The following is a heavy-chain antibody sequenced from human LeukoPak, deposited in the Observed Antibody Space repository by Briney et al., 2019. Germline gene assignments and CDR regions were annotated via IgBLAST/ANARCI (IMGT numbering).Heavy chain of an antibody. CDR1: GFTFRGFL. V-gene: IGHV3-7*01. Sequence: AGGSLRLSCAASGFTFRGFLMSWVRQIPGKGLEWVANIKQDGSEKYYADALKGRFTISRDNTKNSLSLQMNNLIVEDTAVYYCARAGSNWNYGYWGQGTLVTVSS. CDR2: IKQDGSEK. D-gene: IGHD1-7*01. J-gene: IGHJ4*02. CDR3: ARAGSNWNYGY.